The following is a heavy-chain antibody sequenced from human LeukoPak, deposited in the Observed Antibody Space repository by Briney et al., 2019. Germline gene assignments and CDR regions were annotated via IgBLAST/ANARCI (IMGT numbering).Heavy chain of an antibody. J-gene: IGHJ5*02. V-gene: IGHV1-2*02. CDR2: INPNSAGT. CDR3: ARHSKYANNWFTP. Sequence: ASVKASCKASGYTFSDYYIHWVRQAPGQGPEWMGWINPNSAGTKYAQKFQGRVTMTRDTSISTAYMELSRLTSDDTAVYYCARHSKYANNWFTPLAQGTLVTVSA. D-gene: IGHD4-11*01. CDR1: GYTFSDYY.